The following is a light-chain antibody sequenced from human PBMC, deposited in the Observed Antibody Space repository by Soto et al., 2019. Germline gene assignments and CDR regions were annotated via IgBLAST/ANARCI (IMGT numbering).Light chain of an antibody. CDR3: QHHSNLPLT. J-gene: IGKJ4*01. CDR2: GVS. CDR1: QSVRSD. V-gene: IGKV3-15*01. Sequence: EIVMTQSPATLSVSPGERATLSCRASQSVRSDLAWYQHKPGQAPRLLIYGVSTRATGIPARFSGSGSGTDFTLTISSLQSEDSAIYYCQHHSNLPLTFGGGTKVDIK.